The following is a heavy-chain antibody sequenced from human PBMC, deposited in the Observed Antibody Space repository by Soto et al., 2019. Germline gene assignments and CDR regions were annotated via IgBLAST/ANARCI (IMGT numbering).Heavy chain of an antibody. Sequence: QITLKESGPTLVKPTQPLTLTCTFSAFSLSTGGVGVGWIRQPPGKALEWLALIYWDDDKRYSPSVRSRLTITKDTSKNQVVLTMTNMDPVDTATYYCIQSRCGGDCLQSYASYYYYGMDVWGQGTTVTVSS. V-gene: IGHV2-5*02. J-gene: IGHJ6*02. D-gene: IGHD2-21*02. CDR1: AFSLSTGGVG. CDR2: IYWDDDK. CDR3: IQSRCGGDCLQSYASYYYYGMDV.